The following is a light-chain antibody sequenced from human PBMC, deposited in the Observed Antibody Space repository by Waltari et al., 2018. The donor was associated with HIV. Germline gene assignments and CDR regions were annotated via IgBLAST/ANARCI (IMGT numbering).Light chain of an antibody. Sequence: DIQMTQSASSLSASVGDRVTISCRASQSFTTYLNWYQQKPGKAPKLLIYATSSLQSGVPSRFSGSGSGTDFTLTISSLQPEDFATYYCQQSYSSPRTFGQGTKVEI. CDR3: QQSYSSPRT. V-gene: IGKV1-39*01. CDR2: ATS. CDR1: QSFTTY. J-gene: IGKJ1*01.